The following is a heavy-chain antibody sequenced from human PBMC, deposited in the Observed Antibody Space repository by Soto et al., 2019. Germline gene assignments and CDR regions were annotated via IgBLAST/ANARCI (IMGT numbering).Heavy chain of an antibody. J-gene: IGHJ6*04. CDR3: ARQIFIGGMDV. CDR2: IYYSGST. CDR1: GGSISSYY. V-gene: IGHV4-59*08. D-gene: IGHD3-3*01. Sequence: SETLSLTCTFSGGSISSYYWSWIRQPPGKGLEWIGYIYYSGSTNYDPSLKSRVTISVDTSKNQLSLKLSSVTAADTAVYHCARQIFIGGMDVWGKGTTVTVP.